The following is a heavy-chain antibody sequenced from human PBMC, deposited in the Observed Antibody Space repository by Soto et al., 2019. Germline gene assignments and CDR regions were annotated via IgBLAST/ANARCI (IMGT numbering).Heavy chain of an antibody. CDR2: IIPIFGTA. D-gene: IGHD6-19*01. J-gene: IGHJ4*02. CDR3: ARESIAVAGRFDY. V-gene: IGHV1-69*06. Sequence: SVKVSCKASGGTFSSYAISWVRQAPGQGLEWMGGIIPIFGTANYAQKFQGRVTITADKSTSTAYMELSSLRSEDTAVYYCARESIAVAGRFDYWGQGTLVTVSS. CDR1: GGTFSSYA.